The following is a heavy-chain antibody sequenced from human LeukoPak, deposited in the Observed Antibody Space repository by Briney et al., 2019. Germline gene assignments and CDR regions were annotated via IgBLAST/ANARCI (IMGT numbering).Heavy chain of an antibody. V-gene: IGHV4-59*05. CDR1: GGSISSYY. CDR3: ARPSYDFWSGQGAFDI. J-gene: IGHJ3*02. Sequence: SETLSLTCTVSGGSISSYYWSWIRQPPGKGLEWIGSIYYSGSTYYNPSLKSRVTISVDTSKNQFSLKLSSVTAADTAVYYCARPSYDFWSGQGAFDIWGQGTMVTVSS. D-gene: IGHD3-3*01. CDR2: IYYSGST.